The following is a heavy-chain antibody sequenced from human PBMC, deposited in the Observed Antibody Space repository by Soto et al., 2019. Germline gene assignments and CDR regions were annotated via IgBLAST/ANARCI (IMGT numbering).Heavy chain of an antibody. J-gene: IGHJ3*02. D-gene: IGHD4-17*01. CDR1: GYTFTSYG. CDR2: ISAYNGNT. CDR3: ARDRPMTTVTPKVLAFDI. V-gene: IGHV1-18*01. Sequence: QVQLVQSGAEVKKPGASVKVSCKASGYTFTSYGISWVRQAPGQGLEWMGWISAYNGNTNYAQKLQGRVTMTTDTPKSTAYMELRSLRSDDTAVYYCARDRPMTTVTPKVLAFDIWGQGTMVTVSS.